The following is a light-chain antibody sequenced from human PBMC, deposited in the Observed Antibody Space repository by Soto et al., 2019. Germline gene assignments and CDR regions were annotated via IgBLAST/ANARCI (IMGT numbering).Light chain of an antibody. V-gene: IGKV3-20*01. Sequence: EFVLTQSPGTLSLSPGERATLSCRASQSVSSTYLGWYQQKPGQAPRLLISGASNRATGIPDRFSGSGSGTDFTLTISRLAPEDFAVYYCQQFGTIPFTFGPGTKVDV. J-gene: IGKJ3*01. CDR2: GAS. CDR1: QSVSSTY. CDR3: QQFGTIPFT.